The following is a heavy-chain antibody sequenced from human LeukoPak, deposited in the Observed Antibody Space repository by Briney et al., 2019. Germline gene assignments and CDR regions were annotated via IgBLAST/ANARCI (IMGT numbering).Heavy chain of an antibody. Sequence: QPGGSLRLSCGASGFTFSSSWMSWVRQAPGKGLEWVANIKKDGSEKYYVDSVKGRFTISRDNAKNLVYLQMDSLRVEDTAVYYCARISTAVAGVDYWGQGTLVTVSS. CDR2: IKKDGSEK. CDR3: ARISTAVAGVDY. D-gene: IGHD6-19*01. V-gene: IGHV3-7*01. CDR1: GFTFSSSW. J-gene: IGHJ4*02.